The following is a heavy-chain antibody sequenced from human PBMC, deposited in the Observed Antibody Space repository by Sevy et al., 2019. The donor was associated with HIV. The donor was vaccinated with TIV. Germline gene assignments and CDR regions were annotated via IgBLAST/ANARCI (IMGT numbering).Heavy chain of an antibody. CDR2: IIPIFGTA. CDR3: ARDSKYYYDSSGYYFDY. V-gene: IGHV1-69*13. CDR1: GGTFSSYA. Sequence: SVKVSCKACGGTFSSYAISWVRQAPGQGLEWMGGIIPIFGTANYAQKFQGRVTITADESTSTAYMELSSLRSEDTAVYYCARDSKYYYDSSGYYFDYWGQGTLVTVSS. J-gene: IGHJ4*02. D-gene: IGHD3-22*01.